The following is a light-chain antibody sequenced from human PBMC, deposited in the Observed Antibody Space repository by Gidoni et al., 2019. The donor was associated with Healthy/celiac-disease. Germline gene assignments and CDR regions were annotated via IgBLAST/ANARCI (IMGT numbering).Light chain of an antibody. V-gene: IGKV4-1*01. CDR1: QSVLYSSNNKNY. CDR3: QQYYSTPLT. Sequence: DIVMTQSPASLAVSLGERATINCKSSQSVLYSSNNKNYLVWYQQKPGQPPKLLIYWASTRESGVPDRFSGSGSGTDFTLTISSLQAEDVAVYYCQQYYSTPLTFGPXTKVDIK. J-gene: IGKJ3*01. CDR2: WAS.